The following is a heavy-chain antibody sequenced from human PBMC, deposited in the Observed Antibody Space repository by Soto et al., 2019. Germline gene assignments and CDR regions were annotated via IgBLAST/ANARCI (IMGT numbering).Heavy chain of an antibody. CDR3: VFFFQAEDGIRDTVPVSAFLLNRSSDL. D-gene: IGHD2-15*01. V-gene: IGHV3-30-3*01. CDR2: ISYDGSDK. Sequence: KRLEWVALISYDGSDKDYADSVKGRFTISRDNSRTTLFLQMNSLRAEDTAVYYCVFFFQAEDGIRDTVPVSAFLLNRSSDL. J-gene: IGHJ2*01.